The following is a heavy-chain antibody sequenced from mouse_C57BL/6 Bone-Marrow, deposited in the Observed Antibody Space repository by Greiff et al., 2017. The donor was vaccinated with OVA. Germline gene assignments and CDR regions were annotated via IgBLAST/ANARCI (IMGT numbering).Heavy chain of an antibody. CDR1: GFSLTSYG. D-gene: IGHD1-1*01. J-gene: IGHJ2*01. CDR2: IWSGGST. Sequence: VQGVESGPGLVQPSQSLSITCTVSGFSLTSYGVHWVRQSPGKGLEWLGVIWSGGSTDYNAAFISRLSISKDNSKSQVFFKMNSLQADDTAIYYCARNKDYGSRFLFDYWGQGTTLTVSS. V-gene: IGHV2-2*01. CDR3: ARNKDYGSRFLFDY.